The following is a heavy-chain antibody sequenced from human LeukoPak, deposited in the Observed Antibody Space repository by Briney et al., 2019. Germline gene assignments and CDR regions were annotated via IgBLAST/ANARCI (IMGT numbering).Heavy chain of an antibody. D-gene: IGHD2-15*01. CDR2: IYTSGST. CDR3: ARVLPARYCSGGTCYSIYCFDY. Sequence: PSQTLSLTCTVSGGSISSGTYYWSWIRQPAGKGLEWIGRIYTSGSTNYNPSLKSRVTISVDTTKNQFSLKLSSVTAADTAVYYCARVLPARYCSGGTCYSIYCFDYWGQGTLVTVSS. V-gene: IGHV4-61*02. J-gene: IGHJ4*02. CDR1: GGSISSGTYY.